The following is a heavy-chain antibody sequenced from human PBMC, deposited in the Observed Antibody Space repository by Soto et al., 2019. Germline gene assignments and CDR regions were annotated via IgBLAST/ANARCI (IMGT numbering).Heavy chain of an antibody. V-gene: IGHV3-7*03. CDR1: QFSFSNYW. J-gene: IGHJ3*02. D-gene: IGHD3-3*02. CDR2: IKKDESET. CDR3: ARSHAGDSAFRAFDI. Sequence: LVQSGGGLVPPGESLTVSCAPSQFSFSNYWMNSVRQAPGKALEWVANIKKDESETDYVDSVRGRFTIFRDNAKNLRYLQMRRLRVEDKAVYYSARSHAGDSAFRAFDIWGQGTGVTV.